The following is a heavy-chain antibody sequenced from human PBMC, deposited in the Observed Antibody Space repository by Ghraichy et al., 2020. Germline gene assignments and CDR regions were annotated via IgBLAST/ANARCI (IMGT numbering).Heavy chain of an antibody. J-gene: IGHJ6*02. V-gene: IGHV4-34*01. Sequence: SETLSLTCAVYGGSFSDYYWTWIRQPPGKGLEWIGEINHSGSTSYNPSLKSRVTISVDMSENRLSLKVRSVTAADTAVYYCTRRSSMGAYYYYYAMDVWGQGTMVTVSS. CDR2: INHSGST. CDR1: GGSFSDYY. D-gene: IGHD3-16*01. CDR3: TRRSSMGAYYYYYAMDV.